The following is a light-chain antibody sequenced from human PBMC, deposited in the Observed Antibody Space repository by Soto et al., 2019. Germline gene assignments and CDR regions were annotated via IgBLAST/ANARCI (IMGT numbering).Light chain of an antibody. CDR1: QDISNY. V-gene: IGKV1-9*01. CDR2: DAS. J-gene: IGKJ1*01. CDR3: QQLNSYPRT. Sequence: DIQMTQSPSSLSASVGDRVTITCQASQDISNYLNWYQQKPGKAPNLLIYDASTLQSGVPSRFSGSGSGTDFTLTISSLQPEDFATYYCQQLNSYPRTFGQGTKVDIK.